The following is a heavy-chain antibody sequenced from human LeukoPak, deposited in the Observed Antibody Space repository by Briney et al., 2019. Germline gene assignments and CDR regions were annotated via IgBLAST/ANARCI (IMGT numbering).Heavy chain of an antibody. CDR1: GGSIGSGDYY. V-gene: IGHV4-30-4*08. J-gene: IGHJ3*02. CDR2: IYYSGST. D-gene: IGHD3/OR15-3a*01. Sequence: PSEALSLTCTVSGGSIGSGDYYWSWIRQPPGKGLEWIGYIYYSGSTYYNPSLKSRVTISVDTSKNQFSLKLSSVTAADTAVYYCARDFDFWSSRNNDAFDIWGQGTMVTVSS. CDR3: ARDFDFWSSRNNDAFDI.